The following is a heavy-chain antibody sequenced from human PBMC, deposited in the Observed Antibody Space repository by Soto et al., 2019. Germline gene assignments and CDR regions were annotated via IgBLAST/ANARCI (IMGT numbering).Heavy chain of an antibody. V-gene: IGHV4-31*03. CDR1: GGSISSNDYY. Sequence: QVQLQESGPGLVKPSQTLSLTCTVSGGSISSNDYYWSWIRQLPGKGLEWIGYIYYSGSTYYNPSLKSRXXIXVGXSKNQFSLILYSVTAADTAVYYCARDQGGYTIFDYWGQGTLVTVSS. CDR2: IYYSGST. CDR3: ARDQGGYTIFDY. D-gene: IGHD5-18*01. J-gene: IGHJ4*02.